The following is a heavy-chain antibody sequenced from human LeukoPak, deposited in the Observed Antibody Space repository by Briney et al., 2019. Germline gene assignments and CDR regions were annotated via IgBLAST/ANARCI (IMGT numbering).Heavy chain of an antibody. CDR2: ISYDGSNK. CDR1: GFTFSSYA. J-gene: IGHJ6*04. V-gene: IGHV3-30*01. CDR3: ARGAWKGYCSGGSCYALLNLDV. Sequence: GSLRLSCAASGFTFSSYAMHWVRQAPGKGLEWVAVISYDGSNKYYADSVKGRFTISRDNSKNMLYLQMNSLRAEDTAVYYCARGAWKGYCSGGSCYALLNLDVWGKGTAVTVSS. D-gene: IGHD2-15*01.